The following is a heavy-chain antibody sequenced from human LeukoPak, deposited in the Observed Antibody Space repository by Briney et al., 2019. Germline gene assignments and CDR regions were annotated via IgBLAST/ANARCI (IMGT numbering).Heavy chain of an antibody. CDR2: MNPNSGNT. CDR1: GYTFTSYD. J-gene: IGHJ6*03. V-gene: IGHV1-8*03. Sequence: GASVKVSCKASGYTFTSYDINWVRQATGQGLEWMGWMNPNSGNTGYAQKFQGRVTITRNTSISTAYMELSSLRSEDTAVYYCARGTRGRYYYYMDVWGKGTTVTVSS. CDR3: ARGTRGRYYYYMDV. D-gene: IGHD1-7*01.